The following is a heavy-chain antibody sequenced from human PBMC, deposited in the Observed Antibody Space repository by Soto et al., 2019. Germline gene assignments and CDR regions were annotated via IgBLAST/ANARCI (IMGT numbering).Heavy chain of an antibody. J-gene: IGHJ3*02. D-gene: IGHD3-16*01. V-gene: IGHV3-23*01. CDR2: ISGSGGRT. CDR1: GFPFSSYA. Sequence: LRLSCVASGFPFSSYAMIWVRQTPGKGLEWVSGISGSGGRTYYADSVKGRFTISRDNSNNTLSLQMHILRVEDTAVYFCAKGGYYSLFDIWGQGTMVTVSS. CDR3: AKGGYYSLFDI.